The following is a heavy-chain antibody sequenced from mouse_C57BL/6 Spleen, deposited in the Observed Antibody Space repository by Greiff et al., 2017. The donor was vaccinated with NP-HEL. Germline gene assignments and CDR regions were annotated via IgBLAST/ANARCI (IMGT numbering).Heavy chain of an antibody. CDR2: ISSGGDYI. V-gene: IGHV5-9-1*02. Sequence: EVKLEESGEGLVKPGGSLKLSCAASGFTFSSYAMSWVRQTPEKRLEWVAYISSGGDYIYYADTVKGRFTISRDNARNTLYLQMSSLKSEDTAMYYCTRAGIITTVVEGNYFDYWGQGTTLTVSS. CDR1: GFTFSSYA. CDR3: TRAGIITTVVEGNYFDY. D-gene: IGHD1-1*01. J-gene: IGHJ2*01.